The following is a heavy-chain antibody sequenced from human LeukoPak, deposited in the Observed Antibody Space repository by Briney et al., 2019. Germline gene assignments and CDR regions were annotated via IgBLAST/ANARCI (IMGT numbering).Heavy chain of an antibody. V-gene: IGHV3-9*01. D-gene: IGHD6-19*01. CDR3: AKVWRRESGWSSNYYFDY. Sequence: GGSLRLSCAASGFTFDDYAMHWVRQAPGKGLEWVSGISWNSGSIGYADSVKGRFTISRDNAKNSLYLQMNSLRAEDTALYYCAKVWRRESGWSSNYYFDYWGQGTLVTVSS. CDR2: ISWNSGSI. J-gene: IGHJ4*02. CDR1: GFTFDDYA.